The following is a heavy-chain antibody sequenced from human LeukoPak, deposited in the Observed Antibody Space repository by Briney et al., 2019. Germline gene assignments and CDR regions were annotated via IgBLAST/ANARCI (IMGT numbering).Heavy chain of an antibody. CDR2: IHDGGIT. V-gene: IGHV4-59*12. J-gene: IGHJ4*02. Sequence: SETLSLTCTVSGGSISPYFWSWLRQPPGKGLGLEWIAYIHDGGITNYSPSLRSRVTISVDTSKNQFSLKLSSVTAADTAVYYCARGRGGYSYGSWQVLFDYRGQGTLVTVSS. D-gene: IGHD5-18*01. CDR3: ARGRGGYSYGSWQVLFDY. CDR1: GGSISPYF.